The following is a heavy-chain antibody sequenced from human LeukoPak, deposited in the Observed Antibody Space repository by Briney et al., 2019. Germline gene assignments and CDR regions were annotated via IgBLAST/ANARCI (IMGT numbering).Heavy chain of an antibody. Sequence: GGSLRLSCAVSGFTFRSYAMSWVRQAPGKGLEWVSTLSNSGVNTYYADSVKGRFTISRDNSKNTLYLQMNSLRAEDTAVYYCARDATFCRGGSCYYYYGMDVWGQGTTVTVSS. CDR1: GFTFRSYA. D-gene: IGHD2-15*01. J-gene: IGHJ6*02. V-gene: IGHV3-23*01. CDR3: ARDATFCRGGSCYYYYGMDV. CDR2: LSNSGVNT.